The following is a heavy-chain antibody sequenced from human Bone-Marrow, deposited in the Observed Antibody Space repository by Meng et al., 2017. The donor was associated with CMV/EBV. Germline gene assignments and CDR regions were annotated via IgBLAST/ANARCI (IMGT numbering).Heavy chain of an antibody. V-gene: IGHV1-2*02. J-gene: IGHJ3*02. CDR3: ARGYCSSTSCYWGDAFDI. CDR2: INPNSGGT. Sequence: ASVKVSCKASGYTFTGYYMHWVRQAPGQGLEWMGWINPNSGGTNYAQKFQGRVTMTRDTSISTAYMELSRLRSDDTAVYYCARGYCSSTSCYWGDAFDIWGQGTMVT. CDR1: GYTFTGYY. D-gene: IGHD2-2*01.